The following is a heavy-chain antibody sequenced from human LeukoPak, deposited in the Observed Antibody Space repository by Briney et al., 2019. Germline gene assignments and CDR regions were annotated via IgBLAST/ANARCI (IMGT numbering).Heavy chain of an antibody. CDR2: IYRGSA. J-gene: IGHJ4*02. Sequence: SETLSLTCTVSGGPISSSSYYWGWIRQPPGKGLEWIGSIYRGSAYYNPSLKSRVTISVDTSKNQFSLKLSSVTAADTAVYYCARVAYYDSSGYYYQFDYWGQGTLVTVSS. CDR1: GGPISSSSYY. D-gene: IGHD3-22*01. V-gene: IGHV4-39*07. CDR3: ARVAYYDSSGYYYQFDY.